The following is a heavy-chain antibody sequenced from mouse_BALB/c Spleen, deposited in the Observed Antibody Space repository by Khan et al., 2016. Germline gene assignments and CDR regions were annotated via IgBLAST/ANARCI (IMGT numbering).Heavy chain of an antibody. CDR2: IWADGRT. J-gene: IGHJ3*01. CDR1: GFSLTGYG. CDR3: YGDYDGFAY. V-gene: IGHV2-6-7*01. Sequence: QVQLQQSGPGLVAPSQSLSITCTVSGFSLTGYGVNWVRQPPGKGLEWLGKIWADGRTDYNSVLKSRVSTSKDNSKSQVVLKMNSLQTDDTANYYCYGDYDGFAYWGQGTLVIVSA. D-gene: IGHD2-4*01.